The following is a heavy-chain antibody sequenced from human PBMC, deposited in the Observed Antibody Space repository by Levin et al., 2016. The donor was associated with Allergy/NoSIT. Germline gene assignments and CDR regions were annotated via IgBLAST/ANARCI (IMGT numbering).Heavy chain of an antibody. CDR1: GFKFSDFW. Sequence: GGSLRLSCAASGFKFSDFWMSWVRQAPGKGLDYISYSDSVEGRFTISRDNANNSLFLEMNSLRVDDAAVYYCARVRLRLGELSQLLDFWGQGILVTVSS. J-gene: IGHJ4*02. D-gene: IGHD3-16*02. V-gene: IGHV3-21*01. CDR2: YI. CDR3: ARVRLRLGELSQLLDF.